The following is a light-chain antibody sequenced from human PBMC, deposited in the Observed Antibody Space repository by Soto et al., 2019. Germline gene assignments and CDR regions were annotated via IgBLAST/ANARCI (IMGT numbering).Light chain of an antibody. J-gene: IGLJ1*01. CDR1: SSDVGGYNY. CDR2: EVS. CDR3: SSYAGSNNRV. V-gene: IGLV2-8*01. Sequence: ALTQPPSASGSPGQSVTISCTGTSSDVGGYNYVSWYQQHPGKAPKLMIYEVSKRPSGVPDRFSGSKSGNTASLTVSGLQAEDEADYYCSSYAGSNNRVFGTGTKVTVL.